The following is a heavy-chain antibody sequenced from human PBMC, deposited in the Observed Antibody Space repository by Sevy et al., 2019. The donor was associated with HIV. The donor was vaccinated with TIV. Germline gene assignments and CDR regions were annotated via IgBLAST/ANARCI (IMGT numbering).Heavy chain of an antibody. Sequence: SETLSLTCTVSGGSISSSSYYWGWIRQPPGKGLEWIGSIYYSGGTYYNPSLKSRVTISVDTSKNQFSLKLSSVTAADTAVYYCARRRSDDVVVPPNDAFDIWGQGTMVTVSS. V-gene: IGHV4-39*01. CDR2: IYYSGGT. CDR1: GGSISSSSYY. CDR3: ARRRSDDVVVPPNDAFDI. J-gene: IGHJ3*02. D-gene: IGHD2-15*01.